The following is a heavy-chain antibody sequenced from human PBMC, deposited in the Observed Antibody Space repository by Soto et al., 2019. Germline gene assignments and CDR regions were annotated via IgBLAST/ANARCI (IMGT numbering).Heavy chain of an antibody. CDR3: ATKVRVTNYLYYGMDV. Sequence: QVRLVESGGGVVQPGRALRLSCAASGFSFNTSGMHWVRQAPGKGLEWVAVIAFDGSQEFYGDSVRGRFTISRDNSKHTLFLQMKSLTPEDTAVYYCATKVRVTNYLYYGMDVWGQGTKVTVSS. CDR1: GFSFNTSG. V-gene: IGHV3-30*03. J-gene: IGHJ6*02. D-gene: IGHD2-21*02. CDR2: IAFDGSQE.